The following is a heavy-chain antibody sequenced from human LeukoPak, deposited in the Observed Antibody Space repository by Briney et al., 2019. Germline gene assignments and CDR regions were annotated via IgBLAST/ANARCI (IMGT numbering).Heavy chain of an antibody. CDR1: GFTFNNYG. CDR3: AKDRETTASGTFNS. V-gene: IGHV3-30*18. J-gene: IGHJ5*01. Sequence: GGSLRLSCAASGFTFNNYGIHYVRQAPGKGLEWVAVISDDGRHKNYADSVKGRFTISRDNSNNTLYLQMNSLRVEDTGLYYCAKDRETTASGTFNSLGQGTLVTVSS. D-gene: IGHD6-13*01. CDR2: ISDDGRHK.